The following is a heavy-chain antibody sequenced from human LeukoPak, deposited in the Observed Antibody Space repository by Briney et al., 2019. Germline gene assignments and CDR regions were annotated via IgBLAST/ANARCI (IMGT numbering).Heavy chain of an antibody. J-gene: IGHJ3*02. CDR1: GGSISSYY. D-gene: IGHD2-2*01. Sequence: SETLSLTCTVSGGSISSYYWSWIRQPPGKGLEWIGYIYCSGSTNYNPSLKSRVTISVDTSKNQFSLKLSSVTAADTAVYYCASASSTSWRDAFDIWGQGTMVTVSS. V-gene: IGHV4-59*01. CDR2: IYCSGST. CDR3: ASASSTSWRDAFDI.